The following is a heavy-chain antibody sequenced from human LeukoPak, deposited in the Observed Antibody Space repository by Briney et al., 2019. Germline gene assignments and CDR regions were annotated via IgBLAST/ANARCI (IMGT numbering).Heavy chain of an antibody. D-gene: IGHD1-26*01. CDR1: GFTFAIYA. Sequence: PGGSLRLSCAASGFTFAIYAMSWVRQAPGKGLEWVSAISGSGSSTYYVDSVKGRFTISRDNSKNTLYLQINSLRAEDTAVYYCAKAANPEVYSGSYFDYWGQGTLVTVSS. J-gene: IGHJ4*02. CDR3: AKAANPEVYSGSYFDY. V-gene: IGHV3-23*01. CDR2: ISGSGSST.